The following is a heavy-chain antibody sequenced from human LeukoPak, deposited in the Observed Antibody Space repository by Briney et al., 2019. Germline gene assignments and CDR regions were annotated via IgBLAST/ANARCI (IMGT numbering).Heavy chain of an antibody. V-gene: IGHV3-30*02. CDR2: IRYDGSNK. CDR3: ARAAYSSTWYSRYFDL. CDR1: GFTFSSYG. Sequence: GGSLRLSCAASGFTFSSYGMHWVRQAPGKGLEWVAFIRYDGSNKYYADSVKGRFTISRDNSKNTLYLQMNSLRAGDTAVYYCARAAYSSTWYSRYFDLWGRGTLVTVSS. J-gene: IGHJ2*01. D-gene: IGHD6-13*01.